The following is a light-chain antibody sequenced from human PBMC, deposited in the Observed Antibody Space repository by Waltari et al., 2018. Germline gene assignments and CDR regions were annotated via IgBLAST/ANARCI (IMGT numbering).Light chain of an antibody. CDR3: NSRDTSGNHPV. Sequence: SSELTQDPAVSVALGQTVRITCQGDSLRSYYASWYQQKPGQAPVLVIYGKNNRPSGIPDRFPGSSSGNTASLTITGAQAEDEADYYCNSRDTSGNHPVFGGGTKLTVL. CDR1: SLRSYY. V-gene: IGLV3-19*01. CDR2: GKN. J-gene: IGLJ2*01.